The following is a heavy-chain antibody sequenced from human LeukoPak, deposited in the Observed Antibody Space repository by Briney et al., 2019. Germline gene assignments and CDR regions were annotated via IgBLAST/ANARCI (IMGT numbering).Heavy chain of an antibody. J-gene: IGHJ4*02. CDR1: GFTFSNYE. V-gene: IGHV3-48*03. Sequence: PGGSLRLSCAASGFTFSNYEMHWVRQAPGKGLEWVSYISLSGNVIYYADSVKGRFTVSRDNSKNTLYLQMNSLRAEDTAVYYCARGDYGDRNLLAFGYWGQGTLVTVSS. CDR2: ISLSGNVI. D-gene: IGHD4-17*01. CDR3: ARGDYGDRNLLAFGY.